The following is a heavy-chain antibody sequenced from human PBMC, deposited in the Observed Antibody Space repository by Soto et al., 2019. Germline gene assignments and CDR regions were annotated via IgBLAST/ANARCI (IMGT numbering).Heavy chain of an antibody. V-gene: IGHV3-30*18. J-gene: IGHJ4*02. D-gene: IGHD3-22*01. Sequence: LRLSCAASGFTFSSYGMHWVRQAPGKGLEWVAVISYDGSNKYYADSVKGRFTISRDNSKNTLYLQMNSLRAEDTAVYYCAKGTLYYYDSSGYLDYWGQGTLVTVSS. CDR1: GFTFSSYG. CDR2: ISYDGSNK. CDR3: AKGTLYYYDSSGYLDY.